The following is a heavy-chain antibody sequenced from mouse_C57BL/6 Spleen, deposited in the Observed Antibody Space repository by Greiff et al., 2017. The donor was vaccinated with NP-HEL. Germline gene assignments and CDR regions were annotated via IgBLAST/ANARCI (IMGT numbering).Heavy chain of an antibody. Sequence: EVKLMESGGGLVQPGGSLSLSCAASGFTFTDYYMSWVRQPPGKALEWLGFIRNKANGYTTEYSASVKGRFTISRDNSQSILYLQMNALRAEDSATYYCARGYYAMDYWGQGTSVTVSS. J-gene: IGHJ4*01. CDR1: GFTFTDYY. V-gene: IGHV7-3*01. CDR2: IRNKANGYTT. CDR3: ARGYYAMDY.